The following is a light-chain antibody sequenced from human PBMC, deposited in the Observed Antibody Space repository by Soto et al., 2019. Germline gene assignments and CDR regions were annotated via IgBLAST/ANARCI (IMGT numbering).Light chain of an antibody. CDR3: HQYGTLYT. CDR1: QSVSSSY. CDR2: GAS. V-gene: IGKV3-20*01. J-gene: IGKJ2*01. Sequence: EIVLTQSPGTLSLSPGERATLSCRASQSVSSSYLAWYQQKPGQAPRLLIYGASSRATGIPDRFSGSESGTDFTVTISRLEPEDFAVYYCHQYGTLYTFGQGTKLEIK.